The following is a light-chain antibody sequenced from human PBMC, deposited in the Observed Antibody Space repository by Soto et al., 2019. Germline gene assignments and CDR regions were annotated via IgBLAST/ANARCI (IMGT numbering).Light chain of an antibody. V-gene: IGKV3-20*01. J-gene: IGKJ1*01. CDR2: GAS. CDR3: QLYGSSPTWA. CDR1: QSVNSAY. Sequence: EIVLTQSPGTLSLSPGERATLSCRASQSVNSAYVAWYQQNPGQAPRVLIYGASTRATGIPPRFSGSGSGTDFSLTISRLEPEDSAMYYCQLYGSSPTWAFGQGTKVEIK.